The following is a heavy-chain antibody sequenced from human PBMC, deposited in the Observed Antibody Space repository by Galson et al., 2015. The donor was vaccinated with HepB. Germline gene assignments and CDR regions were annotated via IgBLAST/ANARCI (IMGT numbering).Heavy chain of an antibody. CDR1: GYTFTGYY. J-gene: IGHJ6*03. D-gene: IGHD3-10*01. CDR3: ARGYQVMYKYYNYMDV. Sequence: SVKVSCKASGYTFTGYYMHWVRQAPGEGLEWMGRIHPKSGVSHYAQKFQGRVTMTRDTAIDTAYMELSDLTSADTAVYFCARGYQVMYKYYNYMDVWGKGTTVTV. CDR2: IHPKSGVS. V-gene: IGHV1-2*06.